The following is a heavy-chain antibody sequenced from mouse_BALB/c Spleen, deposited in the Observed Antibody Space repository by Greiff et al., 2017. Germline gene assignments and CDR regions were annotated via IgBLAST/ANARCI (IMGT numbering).Heavy chain of an antibody. J-gene: IGHJ4*01. Sequence: EVQLVESGAELVKPGASVKLSCTASGFNIKDTYMHWVKQRPEQGLEWIGRIDPANGNTKYDPKFQGKATITADTSSNTAYLQLSSLTSEDTAVYYCARGFITNAMDYWGQGTSVTVSS. CDR3: ARGFITNAMDY. V-gene: IGHV14-3*02. D-gene: IGHD1-1*01. CDR2: IDPANGNT. CDR1: GFNIKDTY.